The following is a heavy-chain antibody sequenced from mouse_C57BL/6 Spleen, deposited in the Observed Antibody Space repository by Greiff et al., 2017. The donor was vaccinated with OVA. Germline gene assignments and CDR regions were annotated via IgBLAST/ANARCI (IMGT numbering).Heavy chain of an antibody. D-gene: IGHD1-1*01. CDR3: ARDYYGSSYHAMDY. V-gene: IGHV1-81*01. CDR1: GYTFTSYG. J-gene: IGHJ4*01. Sequence: VQGVESGAELARPGASVKLSCKASGYTFTSYGISWVKQRTGQGLEWIGEIYPRSGNTYYNEKFKGKATLTADKSYSTAYMELRSLTSEDSAVYFCARDYYGSSYHAMDYWGQGTSVTVSS. CDR2: IYPRSGNT.